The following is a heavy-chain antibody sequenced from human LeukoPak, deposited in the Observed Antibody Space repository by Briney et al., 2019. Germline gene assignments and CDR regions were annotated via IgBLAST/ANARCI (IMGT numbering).Heavy chain of an antibody. J-gene: IGHJ4*02. CDR2: ISYDGSNK. CDR1: GFTFSSYA. V-gene: IGHV3-30-3*01. Sequence: GRSLRLSCAASGFTFSSYAMHWVRQAPGKGLEWVAVISYDGSNKYYADSVKGRFTISRDNSKNTLYLQMNSLRAEDTAVYYCARGPHLIVGATLGVFDYWGQGTLVTVSS. CDR3: ARGPHLIVGATLGVFDY. D-gene: IGHD1-26*01.